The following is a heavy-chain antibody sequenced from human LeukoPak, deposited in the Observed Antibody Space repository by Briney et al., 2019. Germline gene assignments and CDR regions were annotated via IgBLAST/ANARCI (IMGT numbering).Heavy chain of an antibody. D-gene: IGHD2-2*01. J-gene: IGHJ6*03. Sequence: PSETLSLTCAVYGGSFSGYYWSWIRQPPGKGLEWIGEINHSGSTNYNPSLKSRVTISVDTSKNQFSPKLSSVTAADTAVYYCARGVVPAAMVNYMDVWGKGTTVTVSS. CDR1: GGSFSGYY. CDR2: INHSGST. V-gene: IGHV4-34*01. CDR3: ARGVVPAAMVNYMDV.